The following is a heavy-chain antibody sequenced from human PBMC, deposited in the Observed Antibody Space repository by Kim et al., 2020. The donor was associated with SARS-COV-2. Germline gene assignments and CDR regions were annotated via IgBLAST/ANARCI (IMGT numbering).Heavy chain of an antibody. Sequence: ASVKVSCKASGYTFTSYAMNWVRQAPGQGLEWMGWINTNTGNPTYAQGFTGRFVFSLDTSVSTAYLQISSLKAEDTAVYYCARDLWPTTNYYPFDPWGQGTLVTVSS. CDR1: GYTFTSYA. CDR2: INTNTGNP. V-gene: IGHV7-4-1*02. CDR3: ARDLWPTTNYYPFDP. J-gene: IGHJ5*02. D-gene: IGHD3-10*01.